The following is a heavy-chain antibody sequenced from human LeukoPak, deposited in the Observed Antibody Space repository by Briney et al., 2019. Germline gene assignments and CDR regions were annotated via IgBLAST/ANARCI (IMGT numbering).Heavy chain of an antibody. CDR3: ARDWRDSGGYDY. V-gene: IGHV4-34*01. Sequence: SETLSLTCAVYGGSFGGYYWSWIRQPPGKGLEWIGEINHSGSTNYNPSLKSRVTISVDTSKNQFSLKLSSVTAADTAVYHCARDWRDSGGYDYWGQGTLVTVSS. D-gene: IGHD1-26*01. J-gene: IGHJ4*02. CDR2: INHSGST. CDR1: GGSFGGYY.